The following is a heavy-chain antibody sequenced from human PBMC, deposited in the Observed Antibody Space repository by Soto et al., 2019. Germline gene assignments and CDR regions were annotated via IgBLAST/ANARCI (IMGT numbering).Heavy chain of an antibody. J-gene: IGHJ3*02. CDR3: AKDWDNYYDSIGYGPSAFDI. CDR1: GFTFSIYD. D-gene: IGHD3-22*01. Sequence: GGSLRLSCAASGFTFSIYDMTWVRQAPGKGLEWVSALSGSGGNTYYADSVKGRFTISRDNSKNTMYLQMNSLRAEDTAIYYCAKDWDNYYDSIGYGPSAFDIWGQGTMVTVSS. CDR2: LSGSGGNT. V-gene: IGHV3-23*01.